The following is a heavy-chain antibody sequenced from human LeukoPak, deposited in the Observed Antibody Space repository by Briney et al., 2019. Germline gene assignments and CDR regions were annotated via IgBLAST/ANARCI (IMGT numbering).Heavy chain of an antibody. D-gene: IGHD2-2*02. CDR1: GFTFSSYG. V-gene: IGHV3-30*03. CDR2: ISYDGSNK. CDR3: AREPRAGYCSSTSCYTVVDY. Sequence: GGSLRLSCAASGFTFSSYGMHWVRQAPGKGLEWAAVISYDGSNKYYADSVKGRFTISRDNSKNTLYLQMNSLRAEDTAVYYCAREPRAGYCSSTSCYTVVDYWGQGTLVTVSS. J-gene: IGHJ4*02.